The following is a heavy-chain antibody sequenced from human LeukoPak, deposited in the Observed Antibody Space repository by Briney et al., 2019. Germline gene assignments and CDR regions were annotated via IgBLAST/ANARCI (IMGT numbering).Heavy chain of an antibody. V-gene: IGHV3-23*01. CDR3: ARVTYGSGTYGAFDY. J-gene: IGHJ4*02. CDR2: IIGSGTRT. Sequence: SGGSLRLSCAASEITFSDYAMTWVRQAPGKGLEWVSAIIGSGTRTHYAESVKGRFTISRDNSKNTLYLQMSGLRAEDTAAYYCARVTYGSGTYGAFDYWGQGTLVTVSS. D-gene: IGHD3-10*01. CDR1: EITFSDYA.